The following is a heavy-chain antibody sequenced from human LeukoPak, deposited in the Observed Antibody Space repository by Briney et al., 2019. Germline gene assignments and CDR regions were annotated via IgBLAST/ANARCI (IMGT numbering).Heavy chain of an antibody. J-gene: IGHJ5*02. D-gene: IGHD4-17*01. Sequence: ASVKVSCKASGYTFAGYYMHWVRQAPGQGLEWMGWINPNSGGTNYAQKFQGRVTMTRDTSISTAYMELSRLRSDDTAVYYCARGQHDYGGKNWFDPWGQGTLVTVSS. CDR3: ARGQHDYGGKNWFDP. CDR2: INPNSGGT. CDR1: GYTFAGYY. V-gene: IGHV1-2*02.